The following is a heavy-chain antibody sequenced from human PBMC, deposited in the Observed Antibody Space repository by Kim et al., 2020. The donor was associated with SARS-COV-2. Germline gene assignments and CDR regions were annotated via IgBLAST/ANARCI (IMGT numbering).Heavy chain of an antibody. CDR1: GGSISSGDYY. J-gene: IGHJ3*02. D-gene: IGHD2-2*01. Sequence: SETLSLTCTVSGGSISSGDYYWSWIRQPPGKGLEWIGYIYYSGSTYYNPSLKSRIIISVDTSKNQFSLKLSSVTAADTAVYYCARSPAPHKFQRQGAFDIWGQRTMVTVSS. CDR3: ARSPAPHKFQRQGAFDI. CDR2: IYYSGST. V-gene: IGHV4-30-4*01.